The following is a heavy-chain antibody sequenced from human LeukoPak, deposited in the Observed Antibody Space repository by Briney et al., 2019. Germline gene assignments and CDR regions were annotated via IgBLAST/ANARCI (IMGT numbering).Heavy chain of an antibody. J-gene: IGHJ5*02. CDR3: AKDPWEGPTKTWGSWFDP. Sequence: PGGSLRLSCATSGFTIGKSDMAWVRRAPRKGLEWVSTISGSGGSIHYADSVKGRFTISRDSSKNTLYLQMNSLRADDTAVYYCAKDPWEGPTKTWGSWFDPWGQGTLVTVSS. D-gene: IGHD1-26*01. CDR2: ISGSGGSI. CDR1: GFTIGKSD. V-gene: IGHV3-23*01.